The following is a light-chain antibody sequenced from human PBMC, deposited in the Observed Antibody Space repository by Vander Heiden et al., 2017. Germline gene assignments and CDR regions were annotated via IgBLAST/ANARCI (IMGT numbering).Light chain of an antibody. Sequence: EIVLTQFPATLSLSPGERATLSCGASQSVSRNYLAWYQQKPGLAPRLIIYDASSRATGIPDRFSGSGSGTDFTLTISRLESEDFAVYYCQQYGSSPKTFGQGTKVEIK. J-gene: IGKJ1*01. CDR2: DAS. CDR1: QSVSRNY. CDR3: QQYGSSPKT. V-gene: IGKV3D-20*01.